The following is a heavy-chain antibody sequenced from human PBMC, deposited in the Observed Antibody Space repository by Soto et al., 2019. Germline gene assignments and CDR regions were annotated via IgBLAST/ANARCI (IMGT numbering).Heavy chain of an antibody. CDR1: GYTFTSYY. Sequence: GASVKVSCKASGYTFTSYYMHWVRQAPGQGLEWMGIINPSGGSTSYAQKFQGRVTMTRDTSTSTVYMELSSLRSEDTAVYYCARGGRGVTTIEYYYYGMDVWGQGTTVTVSS. CDR2: INPSGGST. J-gene: IGHJ6*02. D-gene: IGHD4-4*01. V-gene: IGHV1-46*01. CDR3: ARGGRGVTTIEYYYYGMDV.